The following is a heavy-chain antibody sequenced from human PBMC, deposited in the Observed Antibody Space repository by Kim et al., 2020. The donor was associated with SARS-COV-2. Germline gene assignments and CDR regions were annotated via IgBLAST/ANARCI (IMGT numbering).Heavy chain of an antibody. CDR1: GFTFSSSW. V-gene: IGHV3-7*01. CDR2: INQDGSQK. CDR3: VRSVDY. Sequence: GGSLRLSCAASGFTFSSSWMNWARQAPGKGLEWVANINQDGSQKIYVDSVKGRFTISRDNAQNSLYLQMNSPRAEDTAVYYCVRSVDYWGQGTLVTVSS. J-gene: IGHJ4*02.